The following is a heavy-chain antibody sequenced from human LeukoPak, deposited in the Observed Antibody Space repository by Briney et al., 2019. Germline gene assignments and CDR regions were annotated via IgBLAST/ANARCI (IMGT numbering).Heavy chain of an antibody. D-gene: IGHD3-3*01. V-gene: IGHV1-69*01. CDR2: IIPRVSTS. CDR3: ARGPYDFGSDYHHWYFDL. Sequence: ASVTVSCTASGGTFTNYAFSWVRQAPGQGLEWMGGIIPRVSTSRYAQTFQGRVTITADESTSTPSMDMGSLRSEDTAVYYCARGPYDFGSDYHHWYFDLWGRGTLVTVSS. J-gene: IGHJ2*01. CDR1: GGTFTNYA.